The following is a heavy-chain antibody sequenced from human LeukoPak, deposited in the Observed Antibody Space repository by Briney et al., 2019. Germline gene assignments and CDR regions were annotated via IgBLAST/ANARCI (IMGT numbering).Heavy chain of an antibody. CDR1: GFTFSSYA. CDR2: ISGSGGST. CDR3: ARGLSRGGRFDY. V-gene: IGHV3-23*01. J-gene: IGHJ4*02. Sequence: GGSLRLSCAASGFTFSSYAMSWVRQAPGKGLEWVSAISGSGGSTYYADSVKGRFTISRDNSKNTLYLQMNSLRAEDTAVYYCARGLSRGGRFDYWGQGTPVTVSS.